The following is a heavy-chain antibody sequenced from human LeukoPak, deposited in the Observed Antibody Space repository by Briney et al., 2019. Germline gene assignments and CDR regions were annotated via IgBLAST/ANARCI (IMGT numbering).Heavy chain of an antibody. V-gene: IGHV3-7*01. D-gene: IGHD3-10*02. CDR1: GFTFSSYW. CDR3: AELGITMIGGV. CDR2: IKQDGSEK. Sequence: PGGSLRLSCAASGFTFSSYWMSWVRQAPGKGLEWVADIKQDGSEKYYVDSVKGRFTISRDNAKNSLYLQMNSLRAEDTAVYYCAELGITMIGGVWGKGTTVTISS. J-gene: IGHJ6*04.